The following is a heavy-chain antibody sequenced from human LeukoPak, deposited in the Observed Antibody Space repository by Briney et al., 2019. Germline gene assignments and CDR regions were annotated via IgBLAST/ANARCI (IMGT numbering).Heavy chain of an antibody. V-gene: IGHV4-59*01. CDR1: GGSITGYY. Sequence: SETLSLTCTVSGGSITGYYWGWIRQPPGKGLEWIGYIYHSGSTKYNPSFKSRVTMSVDTSKNHFSLKLSSVTAADTAVYYCARDAVAGRVYYFDYWGQGILVTVSS. CDR3: ARDAVAGRVYYFDY. D-gene: IGHD6-19*01. CDR2: IYHSGST. J-gene: IGHJ4*02.